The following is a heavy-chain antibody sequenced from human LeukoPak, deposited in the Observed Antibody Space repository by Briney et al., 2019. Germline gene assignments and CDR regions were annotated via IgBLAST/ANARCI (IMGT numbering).Heavy chain of an antibody. CDR3: ATYSGNDPGYFDY. V-gene: IGHV4-31*03. CDR1: GGSISSGGYY. D-gene: IGHD1-26*01. J-gene: IGHJ4*02. CDR2: IYYSGST. Sequence: SETLSLTCTVSGGSISSGGYYWSWLRQHPGTGLEWIGYIYYSGSTYYNPSLKSRVTISVDTSKNQFSLELSSVTAADTAVYYCATYSGNDPGYFDYWGQGTLVTVSS.